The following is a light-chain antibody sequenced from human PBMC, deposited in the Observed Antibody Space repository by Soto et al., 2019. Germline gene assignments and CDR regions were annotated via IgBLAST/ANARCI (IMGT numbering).Light chain of an antibody. V-gene: IGLV2-8*01. J-gene: IGLJ1*01. CDR1: SSDVGFYNF. Sequence: QSVLTQPPSASGSPGQSLTISCTGTSSDVGFYNFVSWYQQRPGKAPKLVIYEVTKRPSGVPDRFSGSKSGNTASLTISGLQAEDEADYFCTSPTPGSLYVFGTGTKVTVL. CDR3: TSPTPGSLYV. CDR2: EVT.